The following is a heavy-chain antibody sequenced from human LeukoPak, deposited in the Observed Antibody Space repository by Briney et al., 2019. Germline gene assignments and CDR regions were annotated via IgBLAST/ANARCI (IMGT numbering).Heavy chain of an antibody. J-gene: IGHJ5*02. V-gene: IGHV3-66*02. CDR2: IYSGGST. CDR3: ARAVRSITIFGVVRWFDP. D-gene: IGHD3-3*01. Sequence: GGSLRLSCAPSGFTVSSNYMSWVRQAPGKGLEWVSVIYSGGSTYYSASVTGRFTISRDNSKNTLYLQMNSLRAEDTAVYYCARAVRSITIFGVVRWFDPWGQGTLVTVSS. CDR1: GFTVSSNY.